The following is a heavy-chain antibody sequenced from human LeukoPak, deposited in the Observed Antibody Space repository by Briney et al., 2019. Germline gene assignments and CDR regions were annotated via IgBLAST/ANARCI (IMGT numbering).Heavy chain of an antibody. Sequence: SQTLSLTCAISGDSVSSNSVAWNWIRQTPSRGLEWLGRTYYRSKWFNEYAVSARSRTTINADTSKNQFSLQLNSVSPEDTAVYYCAREREHSFDYWGQGTLVTVSS. V-gene: IGHV6-1*01. CDR3: AREREHSFDY. J-gene: IGHJ4*02. D-gene: IGHD1-26*01. CDR2: TYYRSKWFN. CDR1: GDSVSSNSVA.